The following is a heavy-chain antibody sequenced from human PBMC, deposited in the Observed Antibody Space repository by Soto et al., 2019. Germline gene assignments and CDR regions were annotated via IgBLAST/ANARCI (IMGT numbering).Heavy chain of an antibody. CDR2: IKSKTDGGTT. D-gene: IGHD6-13*01. Sequence: PGGWLRSSCAASRCTFRNAWMNWVRQALGKGQKWVGRIKSKTDGGTTDYAAPVKGRFTISRDDSKNTLYLQMNSLKTEDTAVYYCTTDASSPGGWGSSCSWGQGT. CDR1: RCTFRNAW. J-gene: IGHJ5*02. CDR3: TTDASSPGGWGSSCS. V-gene: IGHV3-15*07.